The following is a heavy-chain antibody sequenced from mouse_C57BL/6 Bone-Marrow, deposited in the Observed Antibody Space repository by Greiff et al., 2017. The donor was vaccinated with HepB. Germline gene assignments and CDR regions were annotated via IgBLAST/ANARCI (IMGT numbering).Heavy chain of an antibody. Sequence: VKLQESVPGLVQPSQSLSITCTVSGFSLTSYGVHWVRQSPGKGLEWLGVIWRGGSTDYNAACMSRLSTTKDNSKSQVIFKMNSLQADDTAIYYCANAMVVAMDYWGQGTSVTVSS. CDR3: ANAMVVAMDY. V-gene: IGHV2-5*01. J-gene: IGHJ4*01. CDR1: GFSLTSYG. CDR2: IWRGGST. D-gene: IGHD1-1*02.